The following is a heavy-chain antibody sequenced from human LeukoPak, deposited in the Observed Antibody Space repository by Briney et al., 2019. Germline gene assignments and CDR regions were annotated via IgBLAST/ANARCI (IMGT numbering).Heavy chain of an antibody. CDR3: ARVYGYNDYFDY. Sequence: SETLSLTCTVSGGSLSSHYWSWIRQPPGKGLEWIGYIYYSGSTNYNPSLKSRVTMSVDTSKNQFSLKVSSVTAADTAVYYCARVYGYNDYFDYWGQGTLVTVSS. CDR2: IYYSGST. J-gene: IGHJ4*02. CDR1: GGSLSSHY. V-gene: IGHV4-59*11. D-gene: IGHD5-24*01.